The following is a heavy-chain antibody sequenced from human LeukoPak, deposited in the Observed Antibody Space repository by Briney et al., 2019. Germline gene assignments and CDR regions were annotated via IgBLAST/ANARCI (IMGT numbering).Heavy chain of an antibody. D-gene: IGHD3-16*01. J-gene: IGHJ4*02. CDR2: ISTSSTIV. V-gene: IGHV3-48*01. Sequence: GGSLRLSCAASGFTFSSHSMNWVRQAPGKGLEWVSYISTSSTIVYYAESVKGRFTISRDNAKTSLYLQMNSLRAEDTAVYYCARGGPAARLITFGGVTDYWGQGTLVTVSS. CDR3: ARGGPAARLITFGGVTDY. CDR1: GFTFSSHS.